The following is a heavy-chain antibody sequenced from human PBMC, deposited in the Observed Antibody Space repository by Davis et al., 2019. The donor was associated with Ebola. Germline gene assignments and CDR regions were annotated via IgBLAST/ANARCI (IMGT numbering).Heavy chain of an antibody. V-gene: IGHV3-7*03. D-gene: IGHD3-10*01. CDR1: GFTFSSYW. J-gene: IGHJ4*02. Sequence: GESLKISCAASGFTFSSYWMSWVRQAPGKGLEWVANIKQDGSEKYYVDSVKGRFTISRDNAKNSLYLQMNSLRAEDTAVYYCARVPTYYYGSGLYYFDYWGQGTLVTVSS. CDR2: IKQDGSEK. CDR3: ARVPTYYYGSGLYYFDY.